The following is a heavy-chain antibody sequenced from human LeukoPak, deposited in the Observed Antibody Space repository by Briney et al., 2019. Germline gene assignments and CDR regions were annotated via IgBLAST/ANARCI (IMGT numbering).Heavy chain of an antibody. CDR2: MSFDVNNK. CDR3: VAGRGWLPDY. V-gene: IGHV3-30*04. Sequence: GGSLRLSCATSGFTFSSYAFHWVRQAPGKGLEWVATMSFDVNNKYYADSVKGRFTISRDNAKNSLYLQMNSLRVDDMAVYYCVAGRGWLPDYWGQGTLVTVSS. J-gene: IGHJ4*02. D-gene: IGHD5-12*01. CDR1: GFTFSSYA.